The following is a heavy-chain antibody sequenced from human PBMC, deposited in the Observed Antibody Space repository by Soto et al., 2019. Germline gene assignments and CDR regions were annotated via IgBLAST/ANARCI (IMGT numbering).Heavy chain of an antibody. CDR3: GRCTSTSCHLGSDY. D-gene: IGHD2-2*01. CDR2: ISHDGINK. Sequence: QVLLVDSGGGVVQPGRSLRLSCAASGFTFSSYAMNLVRQAPGKGLEWVALISHDGINKYYADSVRGRFTIARDSSTNTLYLQMNSLRAADTAVYYCGRCTSTSCHLGSDYWGQGTLVTVSS. J-gene: IGHJ4*02. CDR1: GFTFSSYA. V-gene: IGHV3-30-3*01.